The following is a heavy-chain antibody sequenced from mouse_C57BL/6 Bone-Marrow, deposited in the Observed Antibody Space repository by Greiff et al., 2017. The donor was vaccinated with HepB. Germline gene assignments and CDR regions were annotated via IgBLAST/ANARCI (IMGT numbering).Heavy chain of an antibody. CDR3: ARSYGNDWYFDV. V-gene: IGHV1-72*01. CDR1: GYTFTSYW. J-gene: IGHJ1*03. CDR2: IDPNSGGT. D-gene: IGHD2-1*01. Sequence: QVQLQQPGAELVKPGASVKLSCKASGYTFTSYWMHWVKQRPGRGLEWIGRIDPNSGGTTYNEKFKSKATLTVDKPSSTAYMQRSSLTSEDSAVYYCARSYGNDWYFDVWGTGTTVTVSS.